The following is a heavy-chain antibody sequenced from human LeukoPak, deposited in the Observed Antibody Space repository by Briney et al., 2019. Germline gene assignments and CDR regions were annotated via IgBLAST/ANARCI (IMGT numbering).Heavy chain of an antibody. J-gene: IGHJ4*02. CDR3: ARSDRRQYPRDY. V-gene: IGHV1-18*01. CDR1: GYTFTSYG. D-gene: IGHD2-2*01. CDR2: ISAYNGNT. Sequence: APVKVSCKASGYTFTSYGISWVRQAPGQGLEWMGWISAYNGNTNYAQKLQGRVTMTTDTSTSTAYMELRSLRSDDTAVYYCARSDRRQYPRDYWGQGTLVTVSS.